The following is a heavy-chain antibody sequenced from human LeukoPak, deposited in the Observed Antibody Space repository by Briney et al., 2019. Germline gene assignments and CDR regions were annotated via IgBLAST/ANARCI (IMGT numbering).Heavy chain of an antibody. CDR1: GFTFSSYG. V-gene: IGHV3-21*01. J-gene: IGHJ4*02. CDR3: ARGNSGSYLFDY. Sequence: GGSLRLSCAASGFTFSSYGMHWVRQAPGKGLEWVSSISSSSSYIYYADSLKGRFTISRDNAKNSLYLQMNGLRAEDTAVYYCARGNSGSYLFDYWGQGTLVTVSS. CDR2: ISSSSSYI. D-gene: IGHD1-26*01.